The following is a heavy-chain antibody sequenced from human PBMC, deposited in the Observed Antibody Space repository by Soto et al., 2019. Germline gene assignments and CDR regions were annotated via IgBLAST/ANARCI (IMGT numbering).Heavy chain of an antibody. Sequence: GGSLRLSCAASGFTFSSYGMHWVRQAPGKGLEWVAVISYDGSNKYYADSVKGRFTISRDNSKNTLYLQMNSLRAEDTAVYYCAETAVAATYGMDVWGQGTTVTVS. CDR2: ISYDGSNK. V-gene: IGHV3-30*03. CDR1: GFTFSSYG. J-gene: IGHJ6*02. D-gene: IGHD6-19*01. CDR3: AETAVAATYGMDV.